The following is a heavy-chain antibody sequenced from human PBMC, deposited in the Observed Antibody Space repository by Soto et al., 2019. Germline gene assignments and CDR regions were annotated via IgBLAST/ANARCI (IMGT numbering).Heavy chain of an antibody. CDR3: ARHTPAISISDH. V-gene: IGHV4-39*01. CDR1: GGSSSSSSYY. Sequence: SETLSLTWTVSGGSSSSSSYYWGWIRQPPGKGLEWIGSIYYSGSTYYNPSLKSRVAISVDTSKNQFSLKLSSVTAADTAVYYCARHTPAISISDHWGQGTLVTVSS. CDR2: IYYSGST. D-gene: IGHD2-15*01. J-gene: IGHJ4*02.